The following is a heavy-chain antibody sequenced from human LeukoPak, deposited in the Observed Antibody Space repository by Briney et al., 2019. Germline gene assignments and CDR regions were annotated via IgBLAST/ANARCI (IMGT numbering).Heavy chain of an antibody. D-gene: IGHD1-26*01. V-gene: IGHV4-34*01. CDR2: INHSGST. CDR3: ARLIVGATGADY. Sequence: SETLSLTCAVYGGSFSGYYWSWIRQPPGKGLEWIGEINHSGSTNYNPSLKSRVTISVDTSKNQFSLKLSSVTAADTAVYYCARLIVGATGADYWGQATLVTVSS. J-gene: IGHJ4*02. CDR1: GGSFSGYY.